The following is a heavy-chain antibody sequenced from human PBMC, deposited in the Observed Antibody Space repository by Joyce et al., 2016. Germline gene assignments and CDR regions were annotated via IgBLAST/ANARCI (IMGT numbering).Heavy chain of an antibody. Sequence: VLLVESGGGLVNPGGSLRLSCAASGFTFGYYNMNWVRQDQGKGLEWGSSISATSNNIYYADAVKGRFTISRDNAKNSLYLQMNNLRAEDTAVYYCARAPPTGLDGLRPYYYYGMDVWGEGTTVTVSS. CDR3: ARAPPTGLDGLRPYYYYGMDV. CDR1: GFTFGYYN. D-gene: IGHD1-14*01. CDR2: ISATSNNI. J-gene: IGHJ6*04. V-gene: IGHV3-21*02.